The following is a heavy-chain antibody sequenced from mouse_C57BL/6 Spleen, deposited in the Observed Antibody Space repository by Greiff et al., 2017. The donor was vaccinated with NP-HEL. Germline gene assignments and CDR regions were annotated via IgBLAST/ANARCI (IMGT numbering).Heavy chain of an antibody. CDR2: IDPSDSET. Sequence: QVQLQQPGAELVRPGSSVKLSCKASGYTFTSYWMHWVKQRPIQGLEWIGNIDPSDSETHYNQKFKDKATLTVDKSSSTAYMQLSSLTSEDSAVYYCARGENYYSSHDYWGQGTTLTVSS. CDR3: ARGENYYSSHDY. D-gene: IGHD1-1*01. CDR1: GYTFTSYW. V-gene: IGHV1-52*01. J-gene: IGHJ2*01.